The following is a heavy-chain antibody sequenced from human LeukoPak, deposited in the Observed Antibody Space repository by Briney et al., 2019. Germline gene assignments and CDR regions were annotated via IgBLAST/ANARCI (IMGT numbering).Heavy chain of an antibody. V-gene: IGHV3-23*01. CDR3: AKDRSPGWPSLLVGFDY. J-gene: IGHJ4*02. CDR2: ISGSGDST. CDR1: GFTFSTYA. D-gene: IGHD5-24*01. Sequence: GGSLRLSCAASGFTFSTYAMSWVRQAPGKGLEWVSAISGSGDSTYYADSVKGRFTISRDNSKNTLYLQMNSLRAEDTAVYYCAKDRSPGWPSLLVGFDYWGQGTLVTVSS.